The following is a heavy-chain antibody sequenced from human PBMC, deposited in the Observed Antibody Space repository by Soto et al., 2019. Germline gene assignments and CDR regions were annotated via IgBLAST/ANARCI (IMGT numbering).Heavy chain of an antibody. J-gene: IGHJ4*02. Sequence: DVQLVESGGGLVQPGGSLRLSCGDSGLNIYWMTWVRQAPGKGLEWVANIKQDGSERNYVDAVKGRFIISRDNAKKSVYLQMNSLRVEDTAVYYCARGVGWLIEDWGQGTLVTVSS. CDR1: GLNIYW. D-gene: IGHD5-12*01. CDR2: IKQDGSER. CDR3: ARGVGWLIED. V-gene: IGHV3-7*01.